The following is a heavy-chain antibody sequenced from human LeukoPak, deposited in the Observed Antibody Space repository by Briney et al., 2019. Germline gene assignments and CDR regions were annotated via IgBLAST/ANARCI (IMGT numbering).Heavy chain of an antibody. V-gene: IGHV3-9*01. Sequence: PGRSLRLSFAASGFTFDDYAMHWVRQAPGKGLEWVSGISWNSGSIGYADSVKGRFTISRDNAKNTLYLQMNSLRVEDTAVYYCARGGDGYYLWGQGTLVTVSS. J-gene: IGHJ5*02. CDR3: ARGGDGYYL. CDR2: ISWNSGSI. CDR1: GFTFDDYA. D-gene: IGHD3-22*01.